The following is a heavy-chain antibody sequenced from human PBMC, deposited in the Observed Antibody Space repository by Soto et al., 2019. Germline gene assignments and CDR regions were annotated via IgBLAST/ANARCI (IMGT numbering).Heavy chain of an antibody. V-gene: IGHV1-69*01. Sequence: SVKVSCKASGGTFSSYAISWVRQAPGQGLEWMGGIIPIFGTANYAQKFQGRVTITADESTSTAYMELSSLRSEDTAVYYCARLAPDLAATDYWAQGTLVTVS. J-gene: IGHJ4*02. CDR3: ARLAPDLAATDY. CDR1: GGTFSSYA. D-gene: IGHD2-15*01. CDR2: IIPIFGTA.